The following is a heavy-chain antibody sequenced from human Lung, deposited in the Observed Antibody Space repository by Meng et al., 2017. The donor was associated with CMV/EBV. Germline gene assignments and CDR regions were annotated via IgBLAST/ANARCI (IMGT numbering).Heavy chain of an antibody. D-gene: IGHD5-18*01. CDR1: GFTFSDYY. J-gene: IGHJ4*02. CDR3: ARRLGGYSYGYIFDY. CDR2: ISSSSSYT. Sequence: QLQLVESGGGLVKPGGSLSLSCAASGFTFSDYYMSWTRQAPGKGLEWVSYISSSSSYTNYADSVKGRFTISRDNAKNSLYLQMNSLRAEDTAVYYCARRLGGYSYGYIFDYWGQGTLVTVSS. V-gene: IGHV3-11*06.